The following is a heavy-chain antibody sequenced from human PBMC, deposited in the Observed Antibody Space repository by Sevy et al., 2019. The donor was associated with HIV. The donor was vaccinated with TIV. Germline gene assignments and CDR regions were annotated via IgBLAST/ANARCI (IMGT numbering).Heavy chain of an antibody. J-gene: IGHJ3*02. CDR1: GFTFTDFY. V-gene: IGHV3-11*01. D-gene: IGHD3-22*01. CDR2: IGPNGDFM. Sequence: GGSLRLSCAASGFTFTDFYMAWIRQAPGKGLEWVSHIGPNGDFMNYADSMRGRFTISRDNAKNSLFLQMNSLGDDDTALYYCAKEIFTTSGAAFDIWGQGTTVTVS. CDR3: AKEIFTTSGAAFDI.